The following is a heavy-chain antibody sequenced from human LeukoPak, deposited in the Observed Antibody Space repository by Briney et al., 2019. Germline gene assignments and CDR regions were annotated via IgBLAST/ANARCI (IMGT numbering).Heavy chain of an antibody. Sequence: PGGSLRLSCAASGFTLSSLVMSWVRQAPGKGLEWVSTITGSGGNTYYADSVKGRFTIFRDNSKNTLHLQMNSLSAEDTALYYCARRGYCGGGTCNRNFEFWGQGTLVTVSS. D-gene: IGHD2-15*01. CDR2: ITGSGGNT. CDR1: GFTLSSLV. CDR3: ARRGYCGGGTCNRNFEF. V-gene: IGHV3-23*01. J-gene: IGHJ4*02.